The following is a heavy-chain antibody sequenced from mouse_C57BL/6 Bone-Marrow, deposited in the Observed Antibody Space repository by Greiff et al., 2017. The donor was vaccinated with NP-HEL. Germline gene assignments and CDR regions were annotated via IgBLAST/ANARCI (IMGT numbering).Heavy chain of an antibody. CDR3: ARAYLLLRGFAY. J-gene: IGHJ3*01. CDR2: ISDGGSYT. D-gene: IGHD1-1*01. Sequence: EVKVVESGGGLVKPGGSLKLSCAASGFTFSSYAMSWVRQTPEKRLEWVATISDGGSYTYYPDNVKGRFTISRDNAKNNLYLQMSHLKSEDTAMYYCARAYLLLRGFAYWGQGTLVTVSA. CDR1: GFTFSSYA. V-gene: IGHV5-4*03.